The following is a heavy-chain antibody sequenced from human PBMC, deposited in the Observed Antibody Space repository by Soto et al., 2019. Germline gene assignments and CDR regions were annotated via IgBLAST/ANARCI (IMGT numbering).Heavy chain of an antibody. CDR1: GGTFSSYA. CDR3: ARVLSHYYYGMDV. V-gene: IGHV1-69*06. J-gene: IGHJ6*02. Sequence: GASVKVSCKASGGTFSSYAISWVRQAPGQGLEWMGGIIPIFGTANYAQKFQGRVTITADKSTSTAYMELSSLRSEDTAVYYCARVLSHYYYGMDVWDQGTTVTVSS. CDR2: IIPIFGTA.